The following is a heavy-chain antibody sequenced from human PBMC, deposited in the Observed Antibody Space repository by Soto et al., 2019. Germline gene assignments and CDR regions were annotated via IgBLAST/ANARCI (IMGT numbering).Heavy chain of an antibody. CDR1: GYTFTSYG. CDR3: ARDRSRWIQLWPPAYNWFDP. Sequence: QVQLVQSGAEVKKPGASVKVSCKASGYTFTSYGISWVRQAPGQGLEWMGWISAYNGNTNYAQKLQGRVTMTTDTSTRTAYMELRSLRSDDTAVYYCARDRSRWIQLWPPAYNWFDPWGQGTLVTVSS. D-gene: IGHD5-18*01. J-gene: IGHJ5*02. V-gene: IGHV1-18*01. CDR2: ISAYNGNT.